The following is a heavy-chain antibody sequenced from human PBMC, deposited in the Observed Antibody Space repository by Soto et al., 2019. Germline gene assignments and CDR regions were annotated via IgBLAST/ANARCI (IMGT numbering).Heavy chain of an antibody. V-gene: IGHV4-34*01. J-gene: IGHJ3*02. CDR3: ARGAIRFLEWLSRYDAFDI. D-gene: IGHD3-3*01. CDR2: INHSGST. Sequence: PSETLSLTCPVYGGSFSGYYWSWIRQRPGKGLEWIGEINHSGSTNYNPPLKSRVTISVDTSKNQFSLKLSSVTAADTAVYYCARGAIRFLEWLSRYDAFDIWGQVAMVT. CDR1: GGSFSGYY.